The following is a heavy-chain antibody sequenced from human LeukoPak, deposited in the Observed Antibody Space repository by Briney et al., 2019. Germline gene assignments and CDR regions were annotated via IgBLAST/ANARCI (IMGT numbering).Heavy chain of an antibody. CDR3: ARDIAAYYYYYMDV. D-gene: IGHD6-25*01. CDR2: IYTSGST. CDR1: GGSISSYY. Sequence: PSETLSLTCTVSGGSISSYYWSWIRQPPGKGLEWIGRIYTSGSTNYNPSLKSRVTISVDTSKNQFSLKLSSVTAADTAVYYCARDIAAYYYYYMDVWGKGTTVTISS. J-gene: IGHJ6*03. V-gene: IGHV4-4*08.